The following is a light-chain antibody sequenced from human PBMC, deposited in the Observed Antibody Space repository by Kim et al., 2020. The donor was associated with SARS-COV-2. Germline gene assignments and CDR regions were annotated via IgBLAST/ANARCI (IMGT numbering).Light chain of an antibody. CDR1: QGISSA. CDR3: QQFDNYPHT. CDR2: DAS. V-gene: IGKV1D-13*01. J-gene: IGKJ2*01. Sequence: AIQLTQSPSSLSASVGDRVTITCRASQGISSALAWYQQKPGTAPKLLIYDASNLESGVPSRFSGSGSGTDFTLTISSLQPEDFATYYCQQFDNYPHTLGQGTKLEI.